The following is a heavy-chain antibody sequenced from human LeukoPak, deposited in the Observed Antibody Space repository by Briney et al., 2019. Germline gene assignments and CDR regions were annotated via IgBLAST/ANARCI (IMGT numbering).Heavy chain of an antibody. V-gene: IGHV3-23*01. J-gene: IGHJ4*02. CDR2: ISGSGGST. Sequence: GGSLRLSCAASGFTFSSYGMSWVRQAPGKGLEGVSAISGSGGSTYYADSVKGRFTISRDNAKNSLYLQMNSLTAEDTAVYYCVKPYYFSSGSLNWGQGTLVTVSS. CDR3: VKPYYFSSGSLN. D-gene: IGHD3-10*01. CDR1: GFTFSSYG.